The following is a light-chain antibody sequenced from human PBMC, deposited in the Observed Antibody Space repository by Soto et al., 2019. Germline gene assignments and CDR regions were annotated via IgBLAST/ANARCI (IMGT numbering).Light chain of an antibody. V-gene: IGLV1-40*01. CDR2: FNI. J-gene: IGLJ2*01. CDR3: QSYDSSLSASV. CDR1: SSNIGAGYD. Sequence: QSVLSQPPSVSGAPGQRVTISCTGSSSNIGAGYDVHWYQQLPGAAPKLLIYFNINRPSGVPDRFSGSKAGTSASLAITGLQAEDEADYYCQSYDSSLSASVLGGGTKLTVL.